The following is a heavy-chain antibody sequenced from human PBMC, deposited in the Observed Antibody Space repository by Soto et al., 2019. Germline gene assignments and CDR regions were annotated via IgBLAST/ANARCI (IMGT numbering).Heavy chain of an antibody. CDR1: GFTFSSYS. D-gene: IGHD2-2*01. CDR3: ASEVVPAAILYQPSYGMDV. V-gene: IGHV3-21*01. CDR2: ISSSSSYI. Sequence: GGSLRLSCAASGFTFSSYSMNWVRQSPGKGLEWVSSISSSSSYIYYADSVKGRFTISRDNAKNSLYLQMNSLRAEDTAVYYCASEVVPAAILYQPSYGMDVWGQGTTVTVSS. J-gene: IGHJ6*02.